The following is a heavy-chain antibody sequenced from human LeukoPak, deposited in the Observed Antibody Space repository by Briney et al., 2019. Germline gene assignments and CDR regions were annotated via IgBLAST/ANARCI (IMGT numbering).Heavy chain of an antibody. J-gene: IGHJ4*02. D-gene: IGHD4-17*01. Sequence: PETLSLTCGVSGTSFTSYYWSWIRQTQGKGLEWIGEVNHSGYTNMNPSLKSRVTISVDTSKNQFSLMMTSVTAADTAVYFCARMTTGHDYWGQGTLVTVSS. CDR2: VNHSGYT. CDR1: GTSFTSYY. V-gene: IGHV4-34*01. CDR3: ARMTTGHDY.